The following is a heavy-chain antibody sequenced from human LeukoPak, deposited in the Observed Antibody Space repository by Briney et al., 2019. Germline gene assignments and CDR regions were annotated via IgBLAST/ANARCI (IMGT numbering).Heavy chain of an antibody. CDR1: GFTFSSYA. Sequence: GGSLRLSCAASGFTFSSYAMHWVRQAPGKGLEWVAVISYDGSNKYYADSVKGRFTISRDNSKNTLYLQMNSLRAEDTAVYYCARDSLTGLDYWGQGTLVTVSS. D-gene: IGHD7-27*01. CDR3: ARDSLTGLDY. V-gene: IGHV3-30-3*01. J-gene: IGHJ4*02. CDR2: ISYDGSNK.